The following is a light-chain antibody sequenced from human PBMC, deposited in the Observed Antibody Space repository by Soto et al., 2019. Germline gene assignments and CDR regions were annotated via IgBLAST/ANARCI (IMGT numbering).Light chain of an antibody. V-gene: IGKV1-33*01. CDR3: QQSEALVLS. J-gene: IGKJ4*01. CDR1: QDITDY. CDR2: DAS. Sequence: DIQMTQSPSSLSASVGDRVTISCQASQDITDYLNWYQQKPGKAPRLLIYDASNLETGVPSRFSGSGSGTDFTFTISSLQPEDIATYYCQQSEALVLSFGGGTNVEIK.